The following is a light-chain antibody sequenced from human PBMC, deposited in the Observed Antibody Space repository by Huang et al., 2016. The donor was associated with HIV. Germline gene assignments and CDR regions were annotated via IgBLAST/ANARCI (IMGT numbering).Light chain of an antibody. V-gene: IGKV1-39*01. CDR1: QSISSY. J-gene: IGKJ1*01. CDR2: AAS. Sequence: DIQITQSPSLSASVGDRVTITCRASQSISSYLTWYQQKPGQAPKLLIYAASSLQSGVPSRFSGSGSGTDFTLTISSLQPEAFATYYCQQSYSTPPWTFGQGTKVEIK. CDR3: QQSYSTPPWT.